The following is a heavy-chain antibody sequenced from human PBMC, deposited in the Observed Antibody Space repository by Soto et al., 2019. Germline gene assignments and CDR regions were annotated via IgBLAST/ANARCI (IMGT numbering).Heavy chain of an antibody. CDR1: GDSVSRNSAA. CDR2: TSYRSKWYN. CDR3: VKDVVFWP. V-gene: IGHV6-1*01. J-gene: IGHJ4*02. Sequence: SQTLSLTCDISGDSVSRNSAAWNLIRQSPSRGLEWLGRTSYRSKWYNDYAVSVKSRITINPDTSKNQFSLQLNSVTPEDTAMYYCVKDVVFWPWGQGTLVTVSS. D-gene: IGHD2-15*01.